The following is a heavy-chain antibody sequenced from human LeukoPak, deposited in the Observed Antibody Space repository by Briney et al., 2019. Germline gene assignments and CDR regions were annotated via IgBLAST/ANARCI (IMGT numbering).Heavy chain of an antibody. CDR2: IIPIFGTA. CDR1: GGTFSSYA. J-gene: IGHJ4*02. CDR3: ARDGLRPLQNYYDSSGYYLN. Sequence: SVKVSCKASGGTFSSYAISWVRQAPGQGLEWIGRIIPIFGTANYAQKFQGRVTITTDESTSTAYMELSSLRSEDTAVYYCARDGLRPLQNYYDSSGYYLNWGQGTLVTVSS. D-gene: IGHD3-22*01. V-gene: IGHV1-69*05.